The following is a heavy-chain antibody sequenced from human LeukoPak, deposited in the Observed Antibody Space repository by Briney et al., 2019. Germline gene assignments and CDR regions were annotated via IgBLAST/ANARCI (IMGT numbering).Heavy chain of an antibody. V-gene: IGHV3-48*01. CDR3: ARDTRSLIDY. CDR2: ISSNSATT. J-gene: IGHJ4*02. Sequence: GGSLRLSCAASGFSFSTNSMNWVRQVPGKELEWISYISSNSATTYYADSVKGRFTISRDNAKNSLYLHMNSLRADDTAVYYCARDTRSLIDYWGQGTLVTVSS. D-gene: IGHD1-26*01. CDR1: GFSFSTNS.